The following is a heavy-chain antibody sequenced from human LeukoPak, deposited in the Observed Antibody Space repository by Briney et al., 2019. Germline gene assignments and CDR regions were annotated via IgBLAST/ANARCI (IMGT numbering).Heavy chain of an antibody. V-gene: IGHV4-34*01. Sequence: SETLSLTCAVYGGSFSGYYWSWIRQPPGKGLEWIGEINHSGSTNYNPSLKSRVTISVDTSKNQFSLKLSSVTAADTAAYYCARGPSQSTRHPGAFDIWGQGTMVTVSS. D-gene: IGHD2-2*01. J-gene: IGHJ3*02. CDR1: GGSFSGYY. CDR2: INHSGST. CDR3: ARGPSQSTRHPGAFDI.